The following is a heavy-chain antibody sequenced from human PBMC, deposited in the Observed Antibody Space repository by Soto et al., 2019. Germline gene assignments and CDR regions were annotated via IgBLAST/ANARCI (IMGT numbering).Heavy chain of an antibody. CDR2: IIPILGIA. CDR3: ARQQWPYGMDV. D-gene: IGHD6-19*01. Sequence: QVQLVQSGAEVKKPGSSVKVSCKASGGTFSSYTISWVRQAPGQGLEWMGRIIPILGIANYAQKFQGRVTSTADKSTSTAYMELSSLRSEDTAVYYCARQQWPYGMDVWGQGTTVTVSS. CDR1: GGTFSSYT. J-gene: IGHJ6*02. V-gene: IGHV1-69*02.